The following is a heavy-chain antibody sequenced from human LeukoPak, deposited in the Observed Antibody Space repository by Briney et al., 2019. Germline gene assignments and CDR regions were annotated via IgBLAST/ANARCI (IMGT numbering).Heavy chain of an antibody. CDR1: GFTVSDNF. CDR2: IYKNGGA. Sequence: GGSLRLSCAASGFTVSDNFMSWVRQIPGKGLEWASVIYKNGGAFYADSVKGRFTIFRDSSKNTMYLQMNNLRAEDTAVYYCARWSYPWGQGTLVTVSS. CDR3: ARWSYP. V-gene: IGHV3-53*01. J-gene: IGHJ5*02. D-gene: IGHD3-10*01.